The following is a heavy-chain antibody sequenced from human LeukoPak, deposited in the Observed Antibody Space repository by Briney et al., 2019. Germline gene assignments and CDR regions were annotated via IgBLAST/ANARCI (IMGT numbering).Heavy chain of an antibody. D-gene: IGHD6-19*01. CDR2: IYYSGST. Sequence: SETLSLTCTVSGGSLNTYYWSWVRQPPGKGLEWIGYIYYSGSTTYNPSLKSRVTISVDTSKNQFSLNLTSVTAADTAVYYCAREGDGSGWSNNWFDPWGQGTLATVSS. J-gene: IGHJ5*02. V-gene: IGHV4-59*01. CDR3: AREGDGSGWSNNWFDP. CDR1: GGSLNTYY.